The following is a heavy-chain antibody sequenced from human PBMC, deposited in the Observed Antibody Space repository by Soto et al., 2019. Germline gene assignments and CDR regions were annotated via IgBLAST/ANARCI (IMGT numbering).Heavy chain of an antibody. CDR2: INPNSGGT. J-gene: IGHJ3*02. D-gene: IGHD3-22*01. CDR3: ARAITMIVVVPLGAFDI. CDR1: GYTFTGYY. V-gene: IGHV1-2*02. Sequence: ASLKVSCKASGYTFTGYYMHWVRQAPGQGLEWMGWINPNSGGTNYAQKFQGRVTMTRDTSISTAYMELSRLRSDDTAVYYCARAITMIVVVPLGAFDIWGEVPMFTI.